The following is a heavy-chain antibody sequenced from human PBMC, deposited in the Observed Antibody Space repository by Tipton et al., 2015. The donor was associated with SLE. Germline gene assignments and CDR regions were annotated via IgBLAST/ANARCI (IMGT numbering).Heavy chain of an antibody. J-gene: IGHJ4*02. D-gene: IGHD3-3*01. CDR2: ISDSGST. V-gene: IGHV4-59*02. Sequence: TLSLTCSVSHGSVTNSYWSWIRQPPGKAVEWIGYISDSGSTKYNPSLKSRVTISLDTSKNQFSLRLSSVTAADTAVYYCARGARFLEWLSPYYFDYWGQGTLVTVSS. CDR1: HGSVTNSY. CDR3: ARGARFLEWLSPYYFDY.